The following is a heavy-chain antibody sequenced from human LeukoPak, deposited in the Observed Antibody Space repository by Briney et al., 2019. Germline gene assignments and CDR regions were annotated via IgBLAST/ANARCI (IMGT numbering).Heavy chain of an antibody. D-gene: IGHD3-3*01. CDR2: IIPILGIA. CDR3: ARDLDDFWSGYPSPYDAFDI. J-gene: IGHJ3*02. CDR1: GGTFSSYA. V-gene: IGHV1-69*04. Sequence: ASVKVSCKASGGTFSSYAISWVRQAPGQGLEWMGRIIPILGIANCAQKFQGRVTITADKSTSTAYMELSSLRSEDTAVYYCARDLDDFWSGYPSPYDAFDIWGQGTMVTVSS.